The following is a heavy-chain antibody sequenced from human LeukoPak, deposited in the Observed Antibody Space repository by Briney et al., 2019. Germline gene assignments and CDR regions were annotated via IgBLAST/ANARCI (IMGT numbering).Heavy chain of an antibody. V-gene: IGHV3-9*01. J-gene: IGHJ6*03. CDR1: GFTFDDYV. CDR3: ARGMGVTYYYYMDV. Sequence: GGSLRLSCAASGFTFDDYVMHWVRQVPGKGLEWVSGISWNSGDIGYVDSVKGRFTISRDNAKNTLYLQMNSLRAEDTALYYCARGMGVTYYYYMDVWGKGTTVTVSS. D-gene: IGHD2-21*01. CDR2: ISWNSGDI.